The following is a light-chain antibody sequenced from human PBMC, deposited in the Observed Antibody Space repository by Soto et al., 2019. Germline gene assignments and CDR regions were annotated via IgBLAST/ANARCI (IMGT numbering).Light chain of an antibody. Sequence: DIPMTQSPSSLFASVGDRVTVTCRSRQTINNFLNWYRQKPGKAPKLLIYGASSLQSGVSSRFSGRGSGTTFPLTIYSVRPEDFGIYYCQQSHSSPRTFGQGTTV. CDR2: GAS. CDR1: QTINNF. J-gene: IGKJ1*01. V-gene: IGKV1-39*01. CDR3: QQSHSSPRT.